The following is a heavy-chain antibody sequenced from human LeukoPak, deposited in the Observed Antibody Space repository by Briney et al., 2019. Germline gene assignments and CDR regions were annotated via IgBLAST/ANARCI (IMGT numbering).Heavy chain of an antibody. CDR2: IKQDGSEK. CDR3: ARDYRGYRAPYYFDY. CDR1: GFTFSSYW. D-gene: IGHD2-15*01. J-gene: IGHJ4*02. V-gene: IGHV3-7*01. Sequence: PGGSLRLSCAASGFTFSSYWMGWVRQAPGKGLEWVANIKQDGSEKYYVDSVKGRFTISRDNAKNSLYLQMNSLRAEDTAVYYCARDYRGYRAPYYFDYWGQGTLVTVSS.